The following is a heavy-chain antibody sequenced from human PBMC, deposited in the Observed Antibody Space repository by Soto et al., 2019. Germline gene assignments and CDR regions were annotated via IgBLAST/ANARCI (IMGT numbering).Heavy chain of an antibody. Sequence: SETLSLTCAVYGGSFSGYYWSWIRQPPGKGLEWIGEINHSGSTNYNPSLKSRVTISVDKSKNQFSLKLSSVTAADTAVYYCARVWTTVTNWFDPWGQGNLVTVSS. D-gene: IGHD4-17*01. CDR1: GGSFSGYY. CDR2: INHSGST. CDR3: ARVWTTVTNWFDP. V-gene: IGHV4-34*01. J-gene: IGHJ5*02.